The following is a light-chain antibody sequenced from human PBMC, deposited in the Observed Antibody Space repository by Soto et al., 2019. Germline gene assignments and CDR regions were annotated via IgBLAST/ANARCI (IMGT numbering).Light chain of an antibody. CDR2: AAS. Sequence: IQMPQSPSSLSSSVGDRVSITCRASQTISNYLNWYQQKPGKAPKLLIYAASSLESGVPSRFSGSGSGTEFTLTISSLQPDDFATYYCQQYNSYSQTFGQGTKVDIK. CDR3: QQYNSYSQT. V-gene: IGKV1-5*01. CDR1: QTISNY. J-gene: IGKJ1*01.